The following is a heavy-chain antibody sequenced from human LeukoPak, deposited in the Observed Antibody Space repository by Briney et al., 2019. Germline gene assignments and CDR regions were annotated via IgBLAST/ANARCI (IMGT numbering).Heavy chain of an antibody. CDR1: GVSISSSSYY. V-gene: IGHV4-39*01. J-gene: IGHJ3*02. D-gene: IGHD5-18*01. CDR3: AISSTAMVTLNAFDI. Sequence: SETLSLTCTVSGVSISSSSYYWGWIRQPPGKGLEWIGSIYYSGSTYYNPSLKSRVTISVDTSKNQFSLKLSSVTAADTAVYYCAISSTAMVTLNAFDIWGQGTMVTVSS. CDR2: IYYSGST.